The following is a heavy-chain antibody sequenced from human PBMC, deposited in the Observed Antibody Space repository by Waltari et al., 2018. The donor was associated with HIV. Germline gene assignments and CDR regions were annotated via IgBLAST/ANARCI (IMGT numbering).Heavy chain of an antibody. Sequence: EVQLVAAGCTFAQPGGSLPLRCAAFGLTCSDQSMEWVRQVPGKGLQWVGRIRARPSGYTTEYAASVRGRFTISRDDSKSSLFLHMNGLRAEDTAVYYCVGGVSGSIGNYWGQGTLVTVSS. V-gene: IGHV3-72*01. D-gene: IGHD2-21*01. CDR1: GLTCSDQS. CDR3: VGGVSGSIGNY. J-gene: IGHJ4*02. CDR2: IRARPSGYTT.